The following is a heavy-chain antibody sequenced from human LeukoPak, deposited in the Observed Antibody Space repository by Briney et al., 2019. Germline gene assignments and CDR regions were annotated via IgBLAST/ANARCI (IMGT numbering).Heavy chain of an antibody. CDR1: GGSFSGYY. CDR2: INHSGST. CDR3: ARVRMVTPALDY. Sequence: PSETLSLTFAVYGGSFSGYYWSWIRQPPGKGLEYIGEINHSGSTNYNPSLKSRVTISVDTSKNQFSLKLSSVTAADTAVYYCARVRMVTPALDYWGQGTLVTVSS. J-gene: IGHJ4*02. V-gene: IGHV4-34*01. D-gene: IGHD4-23*01.